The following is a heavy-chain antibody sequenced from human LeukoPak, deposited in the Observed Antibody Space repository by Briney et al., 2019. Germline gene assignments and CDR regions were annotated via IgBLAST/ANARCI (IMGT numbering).Heavy chain of an antibody. CDR2: ISSSSSTI. J-gene: IGHJ6*02. D-gene: IGHD3-10*01. CDR3: ARDRGLLWFGELSYYYGMDV. V-gene: IGHV3-48*01. Sequence: PGGSLRLSCAASGFTFSSYSMNWVRQAPGKGLEWVSYISSSSSTIYYADSVKGRFTISRDNAKNSLYLQMNSLRAEDTAVYYCARDRGLLWFGELSYYYGMDVWGQGTTVTVSS. CDR1: GFTFSSYS.